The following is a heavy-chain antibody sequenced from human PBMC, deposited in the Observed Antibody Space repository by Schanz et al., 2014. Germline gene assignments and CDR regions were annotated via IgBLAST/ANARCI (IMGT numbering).Heavy chain of an antibody. V-gene: IGHV3-23*01. CDR2: LSEGGGGT. CDR3: ARGLIAAAGGAFDY. CDR1: GFTLSNYA. Sequence: EMQLLESGGGLAQPGGSLRLSCAASGFTLSNYAMSWVRQAPGKGLEWVSALSEGGGGTHYADSVRGRFTISRDNSKNTLYLQMNSLRAGDAAVYYCARGLIAAAGGAFDYWGQGTLVTVSS. D-gene: IGHD6-13*01. J-gene: IGHJ4*02.